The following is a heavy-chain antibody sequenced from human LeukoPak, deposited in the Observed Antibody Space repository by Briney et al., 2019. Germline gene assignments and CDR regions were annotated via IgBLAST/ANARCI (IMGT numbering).Heavy chain of an antibody. CDR1: GASISSYY. CDR2: ISYSGST. D-gene: IGHD3-10*01. CDR3: ARHPELYFFDY. Sequence: SETLSLTCTVSGASISSYYWSWIRQPPGKGLEWIGHISYSGSTNYKPSLKSRVTISADTSKNQVSVTLSSVTAADTAVYYCARHPELYFFDYWGQGTLVTVSS. J-gene: IGHJ4*02. V-gene: IGHV4-59*08.